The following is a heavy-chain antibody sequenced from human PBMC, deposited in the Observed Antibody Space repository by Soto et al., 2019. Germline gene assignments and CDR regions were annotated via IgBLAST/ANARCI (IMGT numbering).Heavy chain of an antibody. CDR2: ISYDGSNK. J-gene: IGHJ4*02. CDR1: GFTFSSYA. CDR3: ARDRGGLPRKIDY. D-gene: IGHD3-16*01. V-gene: IGHV3-30-3*01. Sequence: QVQLVESGGGVVQPGRSLRLSCAASGFTFSSYAMHWVRQAPGKGLEWVAVISYDGSNKYYADSVKGRFTISRDNSKNTLYLQMNRLRAEDTAVYYCARDRGGLPRKIDYWGQGTLVTVSS.